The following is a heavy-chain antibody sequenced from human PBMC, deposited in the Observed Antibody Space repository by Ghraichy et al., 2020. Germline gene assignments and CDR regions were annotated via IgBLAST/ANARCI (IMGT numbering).Heavy chain of an antibody. CDR3: ATASGQQQLVQGLGY. CDR2: FDPENGET. Sequence: ASVKVSCKVSGYTLTELSMHWVRQAPGKGLEWMGGFDPENGETIYAQKFQGRVTMTEDTSTDTAYMELSSLRSEDTAVYYCATASGQQQLVQGLGYWGQGTLVTVSS. D-gene: IGHD6-13*01. J-gene: IGHJ4*02. V-gene: IGHV1-24*01. CDR1: GYTLTELS.